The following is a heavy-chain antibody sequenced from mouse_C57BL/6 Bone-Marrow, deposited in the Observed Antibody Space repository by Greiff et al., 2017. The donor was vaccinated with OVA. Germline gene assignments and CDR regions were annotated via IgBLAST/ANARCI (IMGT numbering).Heavy chain of an antibody. CDR3: ASAVFAY. Sequence: QQSCTASGYTFTSYWMPWVKQRPGQGLEWIGEIDPSDSYTNYNQKFKGKATLTVDTSSSTAYMQLSSLTSEDSAVYYCASAVFAYWGQGTLVTVSA. V-gene: IGHV1-50*01. CDR1: GYTFTSYW. J-gene: IGHJ3*01. CDR2: IDPSDSYT.